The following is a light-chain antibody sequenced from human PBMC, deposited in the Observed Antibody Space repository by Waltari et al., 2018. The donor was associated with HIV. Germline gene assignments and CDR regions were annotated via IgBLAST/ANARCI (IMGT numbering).Light chain of an antibody. Sequence: QSALTQPASVSGSPGQSITISCTGTSSNVGSYNLVSWYQQHPGRAPRVMIYEVSKRPSGVFNRFSGSKSGNTASLTISGLQAEDEADYYCCSYTGSNPFLLFGGGTKLTVL. CDR1: SSNVGSYNL. CDR3: CSYTGSNPFLL. V-gene: IGLV2-23*02. J-gene: IGLJ2*01. CDR2: EVS.